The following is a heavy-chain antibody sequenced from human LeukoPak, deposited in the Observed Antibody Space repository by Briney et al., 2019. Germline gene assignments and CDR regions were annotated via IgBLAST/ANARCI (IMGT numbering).Heavy chain of an antibody. Sequence: GGSLRLSCAASGFTFSSYWMSWVRQAPGKGLEWVANIKKDGSEKYYVDSVKGRFTISRDNAKNSLYLQMNSLRAEDTAVYYCASSIFESYFDYWGQGTLVTVSS. J-gene: IGHJ4*02. CDR1: GFTFSSYW. D-gene: IGHD3-3*01. CDR3: ASSIFESYFDY. V-gene: IGHV3-7*01. CDR2: IKKDGSEK.